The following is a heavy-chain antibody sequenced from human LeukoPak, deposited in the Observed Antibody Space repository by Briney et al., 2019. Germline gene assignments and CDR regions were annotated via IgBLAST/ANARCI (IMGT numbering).Heavy chain of an antibody. CDR2: INPNSGGT. CDR3: ARGRGSYGMDV. J-gene: IGHJ6*02. CDR1: GYSFTGYS. D-gene: IGHD5-12*01. V-gene: IGHV1-2*02. Sequence: GASEKVSCKPSGYSFTGYSMHWVRQAPGQGLEWMGWINPNSGGTNSAQKFQGRVTMTRDTSISTAYMELSRLRSDDTAVYYCARGRGSYGMDVWGQGTTVTVSS.